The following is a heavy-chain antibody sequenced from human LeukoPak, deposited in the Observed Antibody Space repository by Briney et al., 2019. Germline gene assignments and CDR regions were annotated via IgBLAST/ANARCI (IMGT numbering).Heavy chain of an antibody. Sequence: GGSLRLSCAASGFTFSSYSMNWVRQAPGKGLEWVSSISSSSSYIYYADSVKGRFTISRDNAKNSLYLQMNSLRAEDTAVYYCARAGSPKGWKNWFDPWGQGTLVTVSS. D-gene: IGHD1-1*01. CDR2: ISSSSSYI. V-gene: IGHV3-21*01. J-gene: IGHJ5*02. CDR3: ARAGSPKGWKNWFDP. CDR1: GFTFSSYS.